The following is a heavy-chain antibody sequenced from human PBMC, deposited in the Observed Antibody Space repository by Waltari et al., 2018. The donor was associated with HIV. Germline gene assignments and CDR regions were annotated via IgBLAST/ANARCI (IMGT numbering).Heavy chain of an antibody. J-gene: IGHJ4*02. V-gene: IGHV4-39*01. CDR3: ARLEGLRGGDLIDS. CDR2: IYYSGST. Sequence: QLQLQESGPGLVKPSETLSLTCTVSGGSISSTYHYWGWIRQPPGKGLEWIGSIYYSGSTYYHPSLKSRVTISVDTSKNQFSLKLSSVTAADTAVYYCARLEGLRGGDLIDSWGQGTLVTVSS. D-gene: IGHD2-21*02. CDR1: GGSISSTYHY.